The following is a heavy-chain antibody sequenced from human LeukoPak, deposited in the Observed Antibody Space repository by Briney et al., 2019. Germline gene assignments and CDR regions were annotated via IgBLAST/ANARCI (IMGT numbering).Heavy chain of an antibody. V-gene: IGHV4-39*01. CDR2: IYYTGIT. Sequence: SETLSLTCTVSGDSISSSSYNWGWIRQAPGKGLEWIGSIYYTGITYYNPSVESRVTISVDTSRNQFSVEIKSVTAADTAVYYCARQVRSPVVMFIHIWGQGTRVAVSS. CDR3: ARQVRSPVVMFIHI. CDR1: GDSISSSSYN. J-gene: IGHJ6*02. D-gene: IGHD3-22*01.